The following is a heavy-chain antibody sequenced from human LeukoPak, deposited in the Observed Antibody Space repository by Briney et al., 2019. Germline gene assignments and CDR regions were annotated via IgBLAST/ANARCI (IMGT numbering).Heavy chain of an antibody. CDR3: ARGRYCSSTSCYRRGYYYYGMDV. D-gene: IGHD2-2*02. J-gene: IGHJ6*02. CDR2: IYHSGST. Sequence: PSQTLSLTCAVSGGSISSGGYSWSWIRHPPGTGLEWIVYIYHSGSTYYNPSLKSRVTISVDRSKNQFSLKLSSVTAADTAVYYCARGRYCSSTSCYRRGYYYYGMDVWGQGTTVTVSS. CDR1: GGSISSGGYS. V-gene: IGHV4-30-2*01.